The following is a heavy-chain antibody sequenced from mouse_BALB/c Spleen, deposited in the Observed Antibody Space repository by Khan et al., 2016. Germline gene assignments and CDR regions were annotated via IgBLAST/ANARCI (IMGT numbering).Heavy chain of an antibody. D-gene: IGHD2-4*01. Sequence: EVELVEFGGGLVKPGGSLKLSCAASGFTFSDYYMYWVRQTPGKRLEWVATISDGGSYTYYPDSVKGRFTISRDNAKNNLYLQMSSLKSEDTAMYYCAREGLRRGFAYWGQGTLVTVSA. CDR3: AREGLRRGFAY. V-gene: IGHV5-4*02. J-gene: IGHJ3*01. CDR1: GFTFSDYY. CDR2: ISDGGSYT.